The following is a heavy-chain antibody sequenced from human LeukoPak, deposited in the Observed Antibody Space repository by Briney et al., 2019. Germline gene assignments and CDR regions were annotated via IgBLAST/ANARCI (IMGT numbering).Heavy chain of an antibody. CDR1: GYSFTSCW. V-gene: IGHV5-51*01. CDR2: IYPGDSDT. J-gene: IGHJ3*02. Sequence: GESLKISCKGSGYSFTSCWIGWVRQMPGKGLEWMGIIYPGDSDTRYSPSFQGQVTISADKSISTAYLHWSSLKASDTAMYYCARLKGYYDSSGYYGAVGAFDIWGQGTMVTVSS. D-gene: IGHD3-22*01. CDR3: ARLKGYYDSSGYYGAVGAFDI.